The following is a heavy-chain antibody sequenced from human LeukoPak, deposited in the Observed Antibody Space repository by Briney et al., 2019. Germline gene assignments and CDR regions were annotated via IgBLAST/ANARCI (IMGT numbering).Heavy chain of an antibody. V-gene: IGHV3-11*01. CDR2: ISYSGSTI. D-gene: IGHD3-10*01. CDR1: GFTFSDYY. CDR3: ARNGAGYYYGSGTYAEYYFDY. J-gene: IGHJ4*02. Sequence: PGGSLRLSCAASGFTFSDYYMSWIRQAPGKGLEWVSYISYSGSTISYADSVKGRFTISRDNAKNSLYLQMNSLRAEDTAVYYCARNGAGYYYGSGTYAEYYFDYWGQGTLVTVSS.